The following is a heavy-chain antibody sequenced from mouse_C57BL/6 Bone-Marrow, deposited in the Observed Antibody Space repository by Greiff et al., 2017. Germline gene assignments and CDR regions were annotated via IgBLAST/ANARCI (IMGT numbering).Heavy chain of an antibody. J-gene: IGHJ2*01. CDR3: ARYYYGSPYYFDY. D-gene: IGHD1-1*01. V-gene: IGHV2-2*01. CDR2: IWGGGST. CDR1: GFSLTSYG. Sequence: VQLQQSGPGLVQPSQSLSITCTVSGFSLTSYGVHWVRQSPGKGLEWLGVIWGGGSTDYNAAFISRLSISKDNSKSQVFFKMNSLQADDTAIYYCARYYYGSPYYFDYWGQGTTLTVSS.